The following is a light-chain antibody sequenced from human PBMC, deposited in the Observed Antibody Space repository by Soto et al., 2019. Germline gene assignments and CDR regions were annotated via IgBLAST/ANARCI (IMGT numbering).Light chain of an antibody. CDR2: TNN. Sequence: QSVLTQPPSASGPPGQRVTISCSGTSSNIGSNTVTWYWQLPGTAPKLLMHTNNQRHSGVPDRFSGSKSGTSASLAISGLQSDDEADYYCAAWDSSLNGVAFGGGTKVTVL. CDR1: SSNIGSNT. J-gene: IGLJ2*01. CDR3: AAWDSSLNGVA. V-gene: IGLV1-44*01.